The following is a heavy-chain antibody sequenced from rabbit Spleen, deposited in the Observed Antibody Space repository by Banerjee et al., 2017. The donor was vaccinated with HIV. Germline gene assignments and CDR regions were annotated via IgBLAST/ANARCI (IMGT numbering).Heavy chain of an antibody. V-gene: IGHV1S40*01. CDR2: IYAGSSGNT. J-gene: IGHJ4*01. CDR1: GFSLSSSYY. Sequence: QSLEESGGDLVKPGASLTLTCTASGFSLSSSYYMCWVRQAPGKGLEWIACIYAGSSGNTYYASWAKGRFTISRTSSTTVTLRMTSLTAADRATYFCARDLVGVIGWNFYLWGPGTLVTVS. D-gene: IGHD1-1*01. CDR3: ARDLVGVIGWNFYL.